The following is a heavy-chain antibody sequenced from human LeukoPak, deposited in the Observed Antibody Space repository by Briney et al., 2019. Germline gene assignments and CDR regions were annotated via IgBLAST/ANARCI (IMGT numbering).Heavy chain of an antibody. CDR3: AWSGSGYNGAFEH. CDR2: VHPLDSET. J-gene: IGHJ5*02. V-gene: IGHV5-51*01. Sequence: GESLKISCKGSGYRFPSYWIGWVRQRPGKGLEWMGIVHPLDSETRYSPSFQGQVTFSVDRSINTAYLQWTSLNVSDTAFYFCAWSGSGYNGAFEHWGQGALVTVAS. D-gene: IGHD5-24*01. CDR1: GYRFPSYW.